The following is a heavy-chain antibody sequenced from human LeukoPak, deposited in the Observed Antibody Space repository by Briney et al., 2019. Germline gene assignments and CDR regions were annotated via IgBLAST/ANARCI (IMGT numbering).Heavy chain of an antibody. J-gene: IGHJ4*02. V-gene: IGHV3-23*01. CDR3: AKGRARIAAASEY. Sequence: GGSLRLSCAASGFTFSSFAMSWVRQAPGKGLEWVSVISGSGGNTYYADSVKGRFTISRDNSKNTLYLQMNSLRAEDTAVYYCAKGRARIAAASEYWGQGTLVTVSS. D-gene: IGHD6-13*01. CDR2: ISGSGGNT. CDR1: GFTFSSFA.